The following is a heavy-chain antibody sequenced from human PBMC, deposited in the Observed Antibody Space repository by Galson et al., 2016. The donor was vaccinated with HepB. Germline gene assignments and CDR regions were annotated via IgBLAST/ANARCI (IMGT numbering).Heavy chain of an antibody. CDR2: INQDGSEK. Sequence: SLRLSCAASGFTFSIYWMSWVRQAAGKGLEWVANINQDGSEKYYVDSVKGRFTISRDNAKNSLYLQMNILRAEDTAVYYCARDTRGDSSQADYWGQGTLVTVSS. V-gene: IGHV3-7*03. J-gene: IGHJ4*02. CDR1: GFTFSIYW. CDR3: ARDTRGDSSQADY. D-gene: IGHD6-13*01.